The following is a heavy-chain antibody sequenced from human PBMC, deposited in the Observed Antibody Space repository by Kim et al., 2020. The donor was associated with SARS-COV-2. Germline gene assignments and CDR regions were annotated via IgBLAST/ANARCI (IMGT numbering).Heavy chain of an antibody. D-gene: IGHD1-26*01. Sequence: GTTSYAQKFQGRVTMTRDTSTSTVYRELSSLRSEATAVYYCARMGNAPDYWGQGTLVTVSS. V-gene: IGHV1-46*03. CDR2: GTT. J-gene: IGHJ4*02. CDR3: ARMGNAPDY.